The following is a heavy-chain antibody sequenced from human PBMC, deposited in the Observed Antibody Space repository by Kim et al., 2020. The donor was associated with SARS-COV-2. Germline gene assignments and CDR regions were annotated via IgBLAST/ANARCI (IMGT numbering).Heavy chain of an antibody. CDR2: IHSTEST. V-gene: IGHV4-59*01. Sequence: SETLSLTCTVSGGSISSDYWSWIRQPPGKGMEWIGYIHSTESTKYNPTLKSRLTISLDMSKNQFSVSLTSVTAADTAVYYCARVLGAGHSDYWGQGTLVT. CDR3: ARVLGAGHSDY. CDR1: GGSISSDY. J-gene: IGHJ4*02. D-gene: IGHD1-26*01.